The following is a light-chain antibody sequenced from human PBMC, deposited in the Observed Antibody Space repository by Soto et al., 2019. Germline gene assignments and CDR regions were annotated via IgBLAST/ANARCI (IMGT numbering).Light chain of an antibody. Sequence: QSVLTQPASVSGSPGQSITISCTGTSSDFGTYNLVSWYQHHPGKVPKLIIYERSKGPSGVSDRFSGSKSGNTASLTISGLQAEDEAGYYCCSFTSSNTHVFGTGTKLTVL. CDR1: SSDFGTYNL. J-gene: IGLJ1*01. CDR3: CSFTSSNTHV. CDR2: ERS. V-gene: IGLV2-23*01.